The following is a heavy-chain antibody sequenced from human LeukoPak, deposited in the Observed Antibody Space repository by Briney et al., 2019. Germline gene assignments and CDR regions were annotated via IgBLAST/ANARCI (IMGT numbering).Heavy chain of an antibody. D-gene: IGHD2-2*01. CDR1: GGTFSSYA. Sequence: ASVKVSCKASGGTFSSYAISWVRQAPGQGLEWMGGIIPIFGTANYAQKFQGRVTITADESTSTAYMELSSLRSEDTAVYYCARGVVPAALLDYYYYYGMDVWGQGTTVTVSS. V-gene: IGHV1-69*13. CDR3: ARGVVPAALLDYYYYYGMDV. CDR2: IIPIFGTA. J-gene: IGHJ6*02.